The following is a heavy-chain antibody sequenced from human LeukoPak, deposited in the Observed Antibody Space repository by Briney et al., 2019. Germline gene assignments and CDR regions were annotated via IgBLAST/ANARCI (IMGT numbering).Heavy chain of an antibody. D-gene: IGHD3-3*01. CDR3: ARGERITIFGVVPDAFDI. Sequence: SETLSLTCTVSGGSISRYYWSWIRQPAGKGLEWIGEINHSGSTNYNPSLKSRVTISVDTSKNQFSLKLSSVTAADTAVYYCARGERITIFGVVPDAFDIWGQGTMVTVSS. CDR2: INHSGST. CDR1: GGSISRYY. J-gene: IGHJ3*02. V-gene: IGHV4-34*01.